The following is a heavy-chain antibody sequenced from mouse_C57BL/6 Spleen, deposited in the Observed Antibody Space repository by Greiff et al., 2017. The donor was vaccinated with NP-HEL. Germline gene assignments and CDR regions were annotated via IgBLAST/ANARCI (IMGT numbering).Heavy chain of an antibody. CDR1: GYTFTSYW. Sequence: VQLQQPGAELVRPGSSVKLSCKASGYTFTSYWMDWVRQRPGQGLEWIGNIYPSDSETHYNQKFKDKATLTVDKSSSTAYMQLSSLTSEDSAVYYCARDGNYEVGAMDYWGQGTSVTVSS. D-gene: IGHD2-1*01. CDR3: ARDGNYEVGAMDY. CDR2: IYPSDSET. J-gene: IGHJ4*01. V-gene: IGHV1-61*01.